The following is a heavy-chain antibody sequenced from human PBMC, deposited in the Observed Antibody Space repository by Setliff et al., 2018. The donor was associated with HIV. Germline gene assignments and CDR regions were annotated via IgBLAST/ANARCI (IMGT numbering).Heavy chain of an antibody. CDR3: ARGGATYYNFWSGYYFFDY. Sequence: PSETLSLTCSVSGGSISSGSYYWSWIRQPAGKGLEWIGHIYTSGNTNYNPSLKSRVTISVDTSKNQFSLKLSSVTAADTAVYYCARGGATYYNFWSGYYFFDYWGQGTLVTVSS. D-gene: IGHD3-3*01. CDR2: IYTSGNT. J-gene: IGHJ4*02. CDR1: GGSISSGSYY. V-gene: IGHV4-61*09.